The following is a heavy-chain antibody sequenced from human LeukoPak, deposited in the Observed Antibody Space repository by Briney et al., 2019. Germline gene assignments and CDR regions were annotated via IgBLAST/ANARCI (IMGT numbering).Heavy chain of an antibody. CDR1: GFIFSSYG. CDR3: AKEYYDFWSGYPHFDY. Sequence: PGGSLRLSCAASGFIFSSYGMHWVRQAPGKGLEWVAFIRYDGSNKYYADSVKGRFTISRDNSKNTLYLQMNSLRAEDTAVYYCAKEYYDFWSGYPHFDYWGQGTLVTVSS. J-gene: IGHJ4*02. CDR2: IRYDGSNK. V-gene: IGHV3-30*02. D-gene: IGHD3-3*01.